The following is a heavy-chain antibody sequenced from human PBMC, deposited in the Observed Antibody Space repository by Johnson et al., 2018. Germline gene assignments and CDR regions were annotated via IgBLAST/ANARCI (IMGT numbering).Heavy chain of an antibody. CDR3: ARAYVSGIYASWDDYAFDI. V-gene: IGHV5-51*01. CDR2: IYPDNSDA. J-gene: IGHJ3*02. CDR1: EYNFATYW. D-gene: IGHD3-10*01. Sequence: VQLVESGAEVKKPGESLKISCRGSEYNFATYWIGWVRQMPWKGLEWMGIIYPDNSDARYSPSFQGQVAISAAQSISTADRQWNSLKASDTAIYYCARAYVSGIYASWDDYAFDIWGQGTMVTVSS.